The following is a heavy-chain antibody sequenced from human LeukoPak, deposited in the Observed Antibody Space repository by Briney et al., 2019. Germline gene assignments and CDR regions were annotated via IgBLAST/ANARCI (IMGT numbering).Heavy chain of an antibody. J-gene: IGHJ6*02. CDR1: GFTSSSYS. CDR2: ISSSSGFI. Sequence: PGGSLRLSCAASGFTSSSYSMNWVRQAPGKGLEWVSSISSSSGFIYYADSVRGRFTISRDNAKNSLFLQMNSLRAEDTAVYYCSRTDCSITNCPVAMDVWGQGTTVTVSS. CDR3: SRTDCSITNCPVAMDV. V-gene: IGHV3-21*01. D-gene: IGHD2-2*01.